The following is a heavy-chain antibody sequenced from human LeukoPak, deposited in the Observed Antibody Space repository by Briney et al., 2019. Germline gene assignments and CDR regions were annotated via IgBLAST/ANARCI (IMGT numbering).Heavy chain of an antibody. V-gene: IGHV3-48*03. CDR2: ISSSGSTI. J-gene: IGHJ3*02. CDR1: GFTFSSYE. D-gene: IGHD2/OR15-2a*01. Sequence: GGSLRLSCAASGFTFSSYEMNWVRQAPGKGLEWVSYISSSGSTIYYADSVKGRFTISRDNAKNSLYLQMNSLRAEDTAVYYCAREEFRLTPIWGQGTMVTVSS. CDR3: AREEFRLTPI.